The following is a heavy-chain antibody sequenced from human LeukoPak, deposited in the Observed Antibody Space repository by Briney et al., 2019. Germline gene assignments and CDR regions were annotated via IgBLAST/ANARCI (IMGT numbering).Heavy chain of an antibody. CDR3: ATPKYYYDSSGYLY. V-gene: IGHV3-33*01. D-gene: IGHD3-22*01. CDR2: IWYDGSNK. Sequence: GGSLRLSCAASGFTFSSYVMHWVRQAPGKGLEWVAVIWYDGSNKYYADSVKGRFTISRDNSKNTLYLQMNSLRAEDTAVYYCATPKYYYDSSGYLYWGQGTLVTVSS. J-gene: IGHJ4*02. CDR1: GFTFSSYV.